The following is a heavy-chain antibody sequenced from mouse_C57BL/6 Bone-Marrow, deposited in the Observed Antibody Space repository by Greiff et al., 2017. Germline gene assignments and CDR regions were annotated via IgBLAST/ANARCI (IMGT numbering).Heavy chain of an antibody. CDR2: ISSGGSYT. J-gene: IGHJ2*01. CDR1: GFTFSSYG. Sequence: EVKLQESGGDLVKPGGSLKLSCAASGFTFSSYGMSWVRQTPDKRLEWVATISSGGSYTYYPDSVKGRFTISRDNAKNTLYLQMSSLKSEDAAVYYCARHPYYNNLDYWGQGTTLTVSS. D-gene: IGHD2-5*01. V-gene: IGHV5-6*01. CDR3: ARHPYYNNLDY.